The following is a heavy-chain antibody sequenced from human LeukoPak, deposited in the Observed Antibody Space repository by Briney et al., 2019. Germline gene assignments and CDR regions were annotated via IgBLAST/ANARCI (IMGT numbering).Heavy chain of an antibody. CDR1: GFTFSSYA. CDR2: ISSNGGST. V-gene: IGHV3-64*01. Sequence: GGSLRLSCAASGFTFSSYAMHWVRQAPGKGLEYVSAISSNGGSTYYANPVKGRFTISRDNSKNTLYLQMGSLRAEDMAVYFCARDRDDGLDYWGQGTLVTVSS. D-gene: IGHD5-24*01. CDR3: ARDRDDGLDY. J-gene: IGHJ4*02.